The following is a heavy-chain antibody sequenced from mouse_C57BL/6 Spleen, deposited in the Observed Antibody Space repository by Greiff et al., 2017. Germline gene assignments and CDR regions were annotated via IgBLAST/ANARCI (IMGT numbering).Heavy chain of an antibody. Sequence: QVQLQQSGAELVRPGSSVKLSCKASGYTFTSYWMHWVKQRPIQGLEWIGNIDPSDSETHYNQKFKDKATLTVDKSSSTAYMQLSSLSSEDSTVYYCARGMGDSSGYAWLAYWGQGTLVTVSA. CDR2: IDPSDSET. CDR3: ARGMGDSSGYAWLAY. CDR1: GYTFTSYW. V-gene: IGHV1-52*01. D-gene: IGHD3-2*02. J-gene: IGHJ3*01.